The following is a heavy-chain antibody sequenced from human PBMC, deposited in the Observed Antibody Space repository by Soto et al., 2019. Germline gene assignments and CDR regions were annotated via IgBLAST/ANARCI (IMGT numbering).Heavy chain of an antibody. V-gene: IGHV3-30*18. CDR1: GFTVSRNG. Sequence: QVQLVESGGGVVQPGRSLRLSCAASGFTVSRNGMHWVHQAPGKGLEWVAVISDDGSNKYYADSVKGRFTISRDNSKNTLYLQMNSLRAEDTAVYYCAKDSGGAVWGYIWETSRGFYMDVWGKGTTVTVSS. CDR2: ISDDGSNK. J-gene: IGHJ6*03. D-gene: IGHD3-16*02. CDR3: AKDSGGAVWGYIWETSRGFYMDV.